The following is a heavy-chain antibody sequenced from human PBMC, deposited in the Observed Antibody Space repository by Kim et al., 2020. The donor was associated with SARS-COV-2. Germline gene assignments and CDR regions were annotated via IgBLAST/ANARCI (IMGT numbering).Heavy chain of an antibody. D-gene: IGHD6-13*01. Sequence: SETLSLTCAVYGGSFSGYYWSWIRQPPGKGLEWIGEINHSGSTNYNPSLKSRVTISVDTSKNQFSLKLSSVTAADTAVYYCARRPAGTPGPHFDYWGQGTLVTVSS. CDR3: ARRPAGTPGPHFDY. CDR2: INHSGST. CDR1: GGSFSGYY. V-gene: IGHV4-34*01. J-gene: IGHJ4*02.